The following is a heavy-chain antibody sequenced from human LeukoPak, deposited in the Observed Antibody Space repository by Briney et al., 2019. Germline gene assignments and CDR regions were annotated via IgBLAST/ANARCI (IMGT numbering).Heavy chain of an antibody. V-gene: IGHV3-23*01. CDR3: AKDKYRLANIAAAGT. J-gene: IGHJ5*02. CDR2: TSGSGGST. D-gene: IGHD6-13*01. Sequence: GGSLRLSCAASGFTFSSYAMSWVRQAPGKGLEWVSATSGSGGSTYYADSVKGRFTISRDNSKNTLYLQMNSLRAEDTAVYYCAKDKYRLANIAAAGTWGQGTLVTVSS. CDR1: GFTFSSYA.